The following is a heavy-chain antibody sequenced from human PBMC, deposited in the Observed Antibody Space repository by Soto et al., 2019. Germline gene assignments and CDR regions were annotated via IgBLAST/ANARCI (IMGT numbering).Heavy chain of an antibody. J-gene: IGHJ4*02. D-gene: IGHD3-10*01. V-gene: IGHV4-31*03. CDR1: GGSISSGGYY. CDR3: ARGGGDQYFDY. CDR2: IYYSGST. Sequence: SETLSLTCTVSGGSISSGGYYWSWIRYHPGKGLEWIGYIYYSGSTYYNPSLKSRVTISVDTSKNQFSLKLSSVTAADTAVYYCARGGGDQYFDYWGQGTLVTVSS.